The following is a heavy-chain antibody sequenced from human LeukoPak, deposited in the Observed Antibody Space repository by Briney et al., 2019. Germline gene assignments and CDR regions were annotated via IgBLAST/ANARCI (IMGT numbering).Heavy chain of an antibody. CDR2: ISGNGDYT. Sequence: PGGSLRLSCAASRFTFSTYAMSWVRQAPGKGLEWVSTISGNGDYTFYADSVKGRFTISRDNSKNTLFLQTSSLRADDTAVYYCAKRGIAAASSFDSWGQGTLVTVSS. V-gene: IGHV3-23*01. CDR3: AKRGIAAASSFDS. CDR1: RFTFSTYA. D-gene: IGHD6-13*01. J-gene: IGHJ4*02.